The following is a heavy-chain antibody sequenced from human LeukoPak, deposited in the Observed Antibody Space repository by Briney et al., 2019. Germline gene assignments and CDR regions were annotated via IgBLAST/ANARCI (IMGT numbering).Heavy chain of an antibody. D-gene: IGHD2-15*01. CDR1: GGSISSSSYY. CDR3: ARGRRSRAPRYCSGGSCPWFDP. V-gene: IGHV4-39*07. Sequence: PSETLSLTCTVSGGSISSSSYYWGWIRQPPGKGLEWIGEINHSGSTNYNPSLKSRVTISVDTSKNQFSLKLSSVTAADTAVYYCARGRRSRAPRYCSGGSCPWFDPWGQGTLVTVSS. J-gene: IGHJ5*02. CDR2: INHSGST.